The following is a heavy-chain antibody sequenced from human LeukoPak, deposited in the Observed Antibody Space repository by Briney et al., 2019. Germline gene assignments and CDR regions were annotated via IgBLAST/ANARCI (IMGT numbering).Heavy chain of an antibody. J-gene: IGHJ4*02. V-gene: IGHV1-2*02. CDR3: ASRAYFSSSWYDFENAYFDY. Sequence: ASVKVSCKASGYTFTGYYMHWVRQAPGQGLEWMGWINPNSGGTNYAQKFQGRVTMTRDTSISTAYMELSRLRSDDTAVYYCASRAYFSSSWYDFENAYFDYWGQGTLVTVSS. CDR1: GYTFTGYY. D-gene: IGHD6-13*01. CDR2: INPNSGGT.